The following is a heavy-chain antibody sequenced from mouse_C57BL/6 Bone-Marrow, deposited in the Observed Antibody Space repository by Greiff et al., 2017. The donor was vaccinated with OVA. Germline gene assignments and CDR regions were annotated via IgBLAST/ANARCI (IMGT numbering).Heavy chain of an antibody. CDR2: IDPSDSYT. V-gene: IGHV1-69*01. Sequence: QVQLQQPGAELVMPGASVKLSCKASGYTFTSYWMHWVKQRPGQGLEWIGEIDPSDSYTNYNQKFKGKSTLTVDKSSSTAYMQLSSLTSEDSAVYDCARSGSSLYYFDYWGQGTTLTVSS. CDR1: GYTFTSYW. D-gene: IGHD1-1*01. CDR3: ARSGSSLYYFDY. J-gene: IGHJ2*01.